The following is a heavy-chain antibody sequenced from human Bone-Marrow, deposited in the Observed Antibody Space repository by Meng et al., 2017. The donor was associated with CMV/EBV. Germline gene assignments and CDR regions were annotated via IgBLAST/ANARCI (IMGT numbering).Heavy chain of an antibody. Sequence: GEFLKISCAASGFTFSSYWMSWVRPAPGKGLEWVANIKQDGSEKYYVDFVKGRFTIYRDNAKNTLYLQMNSLRAEDTAVYYCAREDGGDVVVIEQYFQHWGQGTLVTVSS. J-gene: IGHJ1*01. CDR1: GFTFSSYW. CDR3: AREDGGDVVVIEQYFQH. CDR2: IKQDGSEK. D-gene: IGHD2-15*01. V-gene: IGHV3-7*01.